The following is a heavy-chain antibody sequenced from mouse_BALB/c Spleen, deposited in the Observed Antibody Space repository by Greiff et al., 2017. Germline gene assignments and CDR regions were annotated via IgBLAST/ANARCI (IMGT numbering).Heavy chain of an antibody. J-gene: IGHJ1*01. CDR1: GYTFTSYW. Sequence: VQLQQSGTVLARPGASVKMSCKASGYTFTSYWMHWVKQRPGQGLEWIGAIYPGNSDTSYNQKFKGKAKLTAVTSTSTTYMELSSLTNEDSAVYYCTRNYGSSSYWYFDVWGAGTTVTVSS. V-gene: IGHV1-5*01. CDR3: TRNYGSSSYWYFDV. CDR2: IYPGNSDT. D-gene: IGHD1-1*01.